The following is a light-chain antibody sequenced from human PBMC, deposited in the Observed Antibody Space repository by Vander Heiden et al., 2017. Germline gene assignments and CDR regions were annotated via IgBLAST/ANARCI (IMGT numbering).Light chain of an antibody. CDR3: QAWDSFWV. CDR1: KLGDKY. Sequence: SYQLPQPPSVSVSPGQTASITCSGDKLGDKYACWYQQKPGQSPVLVIYQDSKRPSGIPERFSGSNSGNTATLTISGTQAMDEADYYCQAWDSFWVFGGGTKLTVL. CDR2: QDS. J-gene: IGLJ3*02. V-gene: IGLV3-1*01.